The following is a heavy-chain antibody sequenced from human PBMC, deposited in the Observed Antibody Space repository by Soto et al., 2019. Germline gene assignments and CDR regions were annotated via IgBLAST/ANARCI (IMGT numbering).Heavy chain of an antibody. Sequence: EVQLLESGGGLVQPGGSLRLSCAASGFTFSSFAMNWVRQAPGKGLGWVSGITGGGDSTFYADSVKGRFTISRVQSKNTVYLQMNSLRAEDTAVYYCVKKIAGTTTSGAYWYFDLWGRGTLVTVSS. V-gene: IGHV3-23*01. CDR3: VKKIAGTTTSGAYWYFDL. CDR2: ITGGGDST. D-gene: IGHD1-26*01. CDR1: GFTFSSFA. J-gene: IGHJ2*01.